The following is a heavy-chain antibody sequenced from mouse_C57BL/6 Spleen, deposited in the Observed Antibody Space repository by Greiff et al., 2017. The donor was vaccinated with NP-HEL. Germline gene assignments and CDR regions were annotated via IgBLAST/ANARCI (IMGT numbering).Heavy chain of an antibody. Sequence: QVQLKESGPELVKPGASVKLSCKASGYTFTSYDINWVKQRPGQGLEWIGWIYPRDGSTKYNEKFKGKATLTVDRSSSTAYMELHSLTSEDSAVYFCARSDYYGSSYGWYFDVWGTGTTVTVSS. CDR1: GYTFTSYD. CDR2: IYPRDGST. CDR3: ARSDYYGSSYGWYFDV. D-gene: IGHD1-1*01. J-gene: IGHJ1*03. V-gene: IGHV1-85*01.